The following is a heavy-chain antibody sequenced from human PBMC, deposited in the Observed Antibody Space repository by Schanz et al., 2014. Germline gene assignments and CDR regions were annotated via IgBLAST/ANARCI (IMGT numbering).Heavy chain of an antibody. D-gene: IGHD2-2*01. V-gene: IGHV3-7*01. CDR1: RFTFSDYW. CDR3: AGVLGKGSCSSTSCHSIRPYYYYGMDV. J-gene: IGHJ6*02. CDR2: MNQDGSVK. Sequence: EVQLVESGGGLVQPGGSLRLSCAASRFTFSDYWMSWVRQAPGKGLEWVANMNQDGSVKNYVDSVKGRFTISRDNAKNSLYLQMNSLRDEDTYVYSCAGVLGKGSCSSTSCHSIRPYYYYGMDVWGQGTTVTVSS.